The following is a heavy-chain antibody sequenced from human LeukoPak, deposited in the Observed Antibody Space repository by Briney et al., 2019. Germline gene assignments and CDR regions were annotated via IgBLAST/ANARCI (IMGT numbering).Heavy chain of an antibody. CDR2: INSDGSST. CDR3: ARERQQPVDY. CDR1: GFTFSGYW. J-gene: IGHJ4*02. Sequence: QPGGSLRLSCAASGFTFSGYWMHWARHAPGKGLVWVSRINSDGSSTSYADSVKGRFTISRDNAKNTLYLQMNSLRAEDTAVYYCARERQQPVDYWGQGTLVTVSS. D-gene: IGHD6-13*01. V-gene: IGHV3-74*01.